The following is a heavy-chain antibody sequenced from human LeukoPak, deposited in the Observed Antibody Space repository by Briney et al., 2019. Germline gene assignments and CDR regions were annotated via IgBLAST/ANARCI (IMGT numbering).Heavy chain of an antibody. J-gene: IGHJ4*02. CDR1: GFTFSSYA. Sequence: GGSLRLSCAASGFTFSSYAMSWVRQAPGKGLEWLSAISGSGGSTYYADSVKGRFTISRDNSKNTLYLQMNSLRAEDTAVYYCAKDQAGYSSGWYYFDYWGQGTLVTVSS. CDR2: ISGSGGST. V-gene: IGHV3-23*01. D-gene: IGHD6-19*01. CDR3: AKDQAGYSSGWYYFDY.